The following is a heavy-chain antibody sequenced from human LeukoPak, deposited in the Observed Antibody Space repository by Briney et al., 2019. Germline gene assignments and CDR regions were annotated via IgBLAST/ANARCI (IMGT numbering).Heavy chain of an antibody. V-gene: IGHV3-21*01. J-gene: IGHJ6*03. D-gene: IGHD1/OR15-1a*01. CDR3: ARALDQGYYYYMDV. Sequence: GGSLRLSCAASGFTFSSYSMNWVRQAPGKGLEWVSSISSSSSYIYYADSVKGRITISRDNAKNSLYLQMNGLRAEDTAVYYCARALDQGYYYYMDVWGKGTTVTVSS. CDR1: GFTFSSYS. CDR2: ISSSSSYI.